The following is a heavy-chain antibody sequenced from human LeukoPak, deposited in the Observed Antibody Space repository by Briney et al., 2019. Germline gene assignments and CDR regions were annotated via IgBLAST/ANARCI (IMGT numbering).Heavy chain of an antibody. CDR3: ARGGVMGGSDY. V-gene: IGHV3-74*01. CDR1: GFTFNTYW. CDR2: IKPDGSAT. Sequence: GGSLRLSCAASGFTFNTYWMQWVRQAPGKGLIWVSEIKPDGSATRYADSVKGRSTISRDNAKNTLYLQMNSLTVEDAAVYYCARGGVMGGSDYWGQGTLVTVSS. J-gene: IGHJ4*02. D-gene: IGHD1-26*01.